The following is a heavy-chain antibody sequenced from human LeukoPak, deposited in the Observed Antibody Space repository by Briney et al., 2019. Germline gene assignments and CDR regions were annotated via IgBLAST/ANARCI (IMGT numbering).Heavy chain of an antibody. CDR3: ASAAGYSSS. CDR1: GFTFSSYA. CDR2: ISYDGSNK. Sequence: PGGSLRLSCAASGFTFSSYAMHWVRQAPGKGLEWVAVISYDGSNKYYADSVKGRFTISGDNSKNTLYLQMNSLRAEDTAVYYCASAAGYSSSWGQGTLVTVSS. D-gene: IGHD6-13*01. J-gene: IGHJ4*02. V-gene: IGHV3-30-3*01.